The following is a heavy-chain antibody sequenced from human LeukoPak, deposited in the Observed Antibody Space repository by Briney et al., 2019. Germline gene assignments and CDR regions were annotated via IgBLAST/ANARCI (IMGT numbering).Heavy chain of an antibody. CDR1: GFSFTDYG. CDR3: TRGGGSYSGGKFDY. V-gene: IGHV3-7*01. J-gene: IGHJ4*02. Sequence: QPGGSLRLSCTASGFSFTDYGMHWIRQAPGKGLEWVANIKRDEGDTYYLDSVRGRFTISRDNAKNSLYLQLNSLRGEDTAVYYCTRGGGSYSGGKFDYWGQGTLVTVSS. CDR2: IKRDEGDT. D-gene: IGHD1-26*01.